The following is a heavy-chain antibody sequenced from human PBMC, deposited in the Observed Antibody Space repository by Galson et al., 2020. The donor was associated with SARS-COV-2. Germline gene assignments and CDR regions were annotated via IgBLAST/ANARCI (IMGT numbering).Heavy chain of an antibody. CDR2: HYFNGNT. CDR1: GDSLSSGGHF. CDR3: ARVPLPNCTDGICPRGDWFDP. D-gene: IGHD2-8*01. Sequence: SETLSLTCTVSGDSLSSGGHFWSWIRHHPGRGLEWLGKHYFNGNTDYNPSLKSRVYISVDTSKNLFSLKLSSVTAADTAVYYCARVPLPNCTDGICPRGDWFDPWGQGTLVTVSS. V-gene: IGHV4-31*03. J-gene: IGHJ5*02.